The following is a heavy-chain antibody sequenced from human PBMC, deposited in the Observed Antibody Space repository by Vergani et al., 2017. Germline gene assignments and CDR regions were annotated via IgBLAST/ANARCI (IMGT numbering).Heavy chain of an antibody. Sequence: QAQLVQSGAEVKKPGSSVKVSCKASGGTFSSYAISLVRQAPGQGLEWMGRIIPIFGTANYAQKFQGRVTITADESTSTAYMELSSLRSEDTAVYYCARDIAVAGIVNNWFDPWGQGTLVTVSS. J-gene: IGHJ5*02. V-gene: IGHV1-69*18. CDR2: IIPIFGTA. CDR1: GGTFSSYA. CDR3: ARDIAVAGIVNNWFDP. D-gene: IGHD6-19*01.